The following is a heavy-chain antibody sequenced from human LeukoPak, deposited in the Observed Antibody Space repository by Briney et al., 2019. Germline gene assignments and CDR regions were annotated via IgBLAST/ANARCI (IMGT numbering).Heavy chain of an antibody. V-gene: IGHV3-7*01. D-gene: IGHD6-13*01. CDR1: GFTFSSYW. Sequence: GGSLRLSCAASGFTFSSYWMSWVRQAPGKGLEWVANIKQDGSEKYYVDSVKGRFTISRDNAKNSLYLQMNSLRAEDTAVYYCARDRRYSSSWYDYWGQGTLVTVPS. J-gene: IGHJ4*02. CDR3: ARDRRYSSSWYDY. CDR2: IKQDGSEK.